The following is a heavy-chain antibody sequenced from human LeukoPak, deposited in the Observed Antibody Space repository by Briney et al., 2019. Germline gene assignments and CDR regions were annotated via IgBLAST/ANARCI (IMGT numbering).Heavy chain of an antibody. V-gene: IGHV3-23*01. CDR3: ARDHLLVSGWLLPVYFDY. D-gene: IGHD6-19*01. J-gene: IGHJ4*02. CDR1: GFTFSSYA. CDR2: ISGSGGST. Sequence: GGSLRLSCAASGFTFSSYAMSWVRQAPGKGLEWVSAISGSGGSTYYADSVKGRFTISRDNSKNTLYLQMNSLRAEDTAVYYCARDHLLVSGWLLPVYFDYWGQGTLVTVSS.